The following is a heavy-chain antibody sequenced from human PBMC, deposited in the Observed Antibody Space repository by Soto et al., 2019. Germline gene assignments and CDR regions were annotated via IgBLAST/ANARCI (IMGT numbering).Heavy chain of an antibody. CDR2: MNPNSGNT. CDR3: ARGTGYSSGWYFGY. CDR1: GYTFTSYD. Sequence: GASVKVSCKASGYTFTSYDINWVRQATGQGLEWMGWMNPNSGNTGYAQKFQGRVTMTRDTSTSTVYMELSSLRSEDTAVYYCARGTGYSSGWYFGYWGQGTLVTVSS. D-gene: IGHD6-19*01. J-gene: IGHJ4*02. V-gene: IGHV1-8*01.